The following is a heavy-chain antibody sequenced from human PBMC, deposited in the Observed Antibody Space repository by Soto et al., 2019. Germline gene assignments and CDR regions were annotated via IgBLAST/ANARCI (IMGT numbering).Heavy chain of an antibody. CDR1: GYTFTSYA. J-gene: IGHJ4*02. Sequence: ASVKVSCKASGYTFTSYAMHWVRQAPGQRLEWKGRINAGNGNTKYSQKFQGRVTITRDTSASTAYMELSSLRSEDTAVYYCARNVVATITLDYWGQGTPVTVSS. D-gene: IGHD5-12*01. CDR2: INAGNGNT. V-gene: IGHV1-3*01. CDR3: ARNVVATITLDY.